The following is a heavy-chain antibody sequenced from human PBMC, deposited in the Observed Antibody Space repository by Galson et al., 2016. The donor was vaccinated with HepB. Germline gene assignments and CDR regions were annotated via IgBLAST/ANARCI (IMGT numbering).Heavy chain of an antibody. D-gene: IGHD1-26*01. V-gene: IGHV4-34*01. Sequence: SETLSLTCTVYGGSFRGYYWSWIRQAPGKGLEWIGEITHGGTTDYNPSLKRRVTISLDTSKNQFTLNVTSVTAADTAVYYCARGAGLVGATGFWFDPWGQGTLVTVSS. CDR1: GGSFRGYY. CDR2: ITHGGTT. CDR3: ARGAGLVGATGFWFDP. J-gene: IGHJ5*02.